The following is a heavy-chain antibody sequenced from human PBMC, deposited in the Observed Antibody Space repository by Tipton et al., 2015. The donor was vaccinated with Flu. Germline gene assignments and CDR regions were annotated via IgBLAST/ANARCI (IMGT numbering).Heavy chain of an antibody. J-gene: IGHJ5*02. CDR2: IYYSGNT. V-gene: IGHV4-39*07. D-gene: IGHD3-16*01. Sequence: LRLSCTVSGGSIISSSFYWGWIRQPPGKGLEWIGNIYYSGNTYYKPPLKSRVTVSVDTSKNQLSLKLTSVTAADTAVYYCARARKWGSYFDWLDPWGQGTLDSVSS. CDR3: ARARKWGSYFDWLDP. CDR1: GGSIISSSFY.